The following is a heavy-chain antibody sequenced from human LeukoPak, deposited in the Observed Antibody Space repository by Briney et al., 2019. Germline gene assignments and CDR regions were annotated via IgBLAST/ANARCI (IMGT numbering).Heavy chain of an antibody. V-gene: IGHV4-31*11. D-gene: IGHD3-3*01. CDR3: ARAEDFWSGYQD. J-gene: IGHJ4*02. Sequence: SETLSLTCAVSGDSISSGGYWWSWIRQHPGKGPEWIGYISYGGKADYNPSLKSRVAISADTPKNQFSLKLSSTTAADTAVYYCARAEDFWSGYQDWGQGTLVTVSS. CDR2: ISYGGKA. CDR1: GDSISSGGYW.